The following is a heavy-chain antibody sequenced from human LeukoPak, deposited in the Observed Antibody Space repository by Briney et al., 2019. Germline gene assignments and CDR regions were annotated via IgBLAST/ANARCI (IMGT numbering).Heavy chain of an antibody. V-gene: IGHV1-69*01. J-gene: IGHJ4*02. D-gene: IGHD5-12*01. CDR3: ARTLGYSGYDQVDY. Sequence: SVKVSCKASGGTFSSYAISWVRQAPGQGLEWMGGIIPIFGTANYAQKFQGRVTITADESTSTAYMELGSLRSEDTAVYYCARTLGYSGYDQVDYWGQGTLVTVSS. CDR1: GGTFSSYA. CDR2: IIPIFGTA.